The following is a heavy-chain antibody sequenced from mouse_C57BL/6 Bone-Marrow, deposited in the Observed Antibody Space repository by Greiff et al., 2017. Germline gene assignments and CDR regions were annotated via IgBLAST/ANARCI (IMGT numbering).Heavy chain of an antibody. CDR2: ISSGSSTI. Sequence: EVKLVESGGGLVKPGGSLKLSCAASGFTFSDYGMHWVRQAPEKGLEWVAYISSGSSTIYYADTVKGRFTISRDNAKNTLFLQMTSLRAEDTAMYYCAIFFFDYWGQGTTLTVSS. CDR1: GFTFSDYG. J-gene: IGHJ2*01. CDR3: AIFFFDY. V-gene: IGHV5-17*01.